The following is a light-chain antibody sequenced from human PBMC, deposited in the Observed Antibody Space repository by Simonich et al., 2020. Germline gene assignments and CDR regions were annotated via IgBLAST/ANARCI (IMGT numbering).Light chain of an antibody. CDR1: QSVLYSSNNKNY. V-gene: IGKV4-1*01. Sequence: DIVMTQSPDSLAVSLGERATINCKSSQSVLYSSNNKNYLAWYQQKPGQPPKLLIYWESTRESGVPHRFSGSGSGTDFTLTISSLQAEDVAVYYCQQYYSTPYTFGQGTKLEIK. J-gene: IGKJ2*01. CDR2: WES. CDR3: QQYYSTPYT.